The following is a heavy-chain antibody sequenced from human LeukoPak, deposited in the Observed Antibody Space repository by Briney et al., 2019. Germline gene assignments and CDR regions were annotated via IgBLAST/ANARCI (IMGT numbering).Heavy chain of an antibody. Sequence: GGSLRLSCAASGFTFSNAWMSWVRQAPGKGLEWVGRIKSKTDGGTTDYAAPVKGRFTISRDDSKNTLYLQINSLKTEDTAVYYCTTEPPVVTVTTQDAFDIWGQGTMVTVSS. CDR1: GFTFSNAW. CDR3: TTEPPVVTVTTQDAFDI. D-gene: IGHD4-17*01. CDR2: IKSKTDGGTT. V-gene: IGHV3-15*01. J-gene: IGHJ3*02.